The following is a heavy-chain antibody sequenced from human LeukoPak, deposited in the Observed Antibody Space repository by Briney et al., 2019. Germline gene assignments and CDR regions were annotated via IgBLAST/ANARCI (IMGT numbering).Heavy chain of an antibody. CDR1: GGSISSYY. Sequence: SETLSLTCTVSGGSISSYYWSWIRQPPGKGLEWIGYIYTSGSTNYNPPLKSRVTISVDTSKNQFSPKLSSVTAADTAVYYCARHAIVYGGEDYWGQGTLVTVSS. J-gene: IGHJ4*02. CDR2: IYTSGST. D-gene: IGHD3-16*01. V-gene: IGHV4-4*09. CDR3: ARHAIVYGGEDY.